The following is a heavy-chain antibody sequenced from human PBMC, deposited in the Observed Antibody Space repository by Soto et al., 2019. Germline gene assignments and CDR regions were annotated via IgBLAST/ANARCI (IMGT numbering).Heavy chain of an antibody. CDR1: GFSLSTSGVG. D-gene: IGHD2-15*01. CDR2: IYWDDDK. V-gene: IGHV2-5*02. CDR3: AHRPSYCSGGSCYSGFDY. J-gene: IGHJ4*02. Sequence: QITLKESGPTLVKPTQTLTLTCTFSGFSLSTSGVGVGWIRQPPGKALEWLALIYWDDDKRYSPSLKSRLTITKXPSHYQXXLTMTNMDPVDTATYYCAHRPSYCSGGSCYSGFDYWGQGTLVTVSS.